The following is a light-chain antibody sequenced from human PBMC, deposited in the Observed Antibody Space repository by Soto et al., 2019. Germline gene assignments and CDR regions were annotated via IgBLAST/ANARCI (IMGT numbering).Light chain of an antibody. V-gene: IGLV2-14*01. Sequence: QSALTQPASVSGSPGQSITISCTGTSSDVGGYNYVSWYQQHPGKAPKLMIYDVSNRPSGVSNRFSGSKSGNTASLTISGLQAEDEADYYCCSYTTSNTRQIVFGTGTKVT. J-gene: IGLJ1*01. CDR2: DVS. CDR1: SSDVGGYNY. CDR3: CSYTTSNTRQIV.